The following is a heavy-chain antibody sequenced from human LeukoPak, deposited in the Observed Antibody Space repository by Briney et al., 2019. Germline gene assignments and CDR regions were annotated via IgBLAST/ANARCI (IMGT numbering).Heavy chain of an antibody. D-gene: IGHD3-10*01. Sequence: GASVKVSCKASGYTLTTYHMHWARQAPGQGLEWLGVINPRDGGTTYAQKLQGRVTMTRDTSTSTVYMELSSLRSEDTAVYDCARVINQGFDYWGQGTLVTVSS. CDR2: INPRDGGT. V-gene: IGHV1-46*01. CDR1: GYTLTTYH. J-gene: IGHJ4*02. CDR3: ARVINQGFDY.